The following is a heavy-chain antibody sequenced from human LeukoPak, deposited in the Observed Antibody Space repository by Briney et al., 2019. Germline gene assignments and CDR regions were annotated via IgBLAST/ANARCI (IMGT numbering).Heavy chain of an antibody. V-gene: IGHV3-30*02. CDR2: IRYDGSNK. CDR3: ARTGYGDYYFDY. J-gene: IGHJ4*02. D-gene: IGHD4-17*01. Sequence: GGSLRLSCAASGFTFSSYGMHWVRQAPGKGLEWVAFIRYDGSNKYYADSVKGRFTISRDNAKNSLYLQMNGLRAEDTALYYCARTGYGDYYFDYWGQGTLVTVSS. CDR1: GFTFSSYG.